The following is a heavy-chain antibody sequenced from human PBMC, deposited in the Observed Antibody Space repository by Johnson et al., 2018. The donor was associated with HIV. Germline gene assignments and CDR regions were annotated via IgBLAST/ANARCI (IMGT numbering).Heavy chain of an antibody. Sequence: VQLVESGGGLVQPGRSLRLSCAASAFPFDDHALHWVRQTPGKGLQWFSIILKGRFTISRDNAKNDLDLQMHSLRPEDTALFYCTTDWYSSSWYGALDAFDIWGQGTMVTVSS. V-gene: IGHV3-9*01. J-gene: IGHJ3*02. CDR1: AFPFDDHA. CDR2: I. D-gene: IGHD6-13*01. CDR3: TTDWYSSSWYGALDAFDI.